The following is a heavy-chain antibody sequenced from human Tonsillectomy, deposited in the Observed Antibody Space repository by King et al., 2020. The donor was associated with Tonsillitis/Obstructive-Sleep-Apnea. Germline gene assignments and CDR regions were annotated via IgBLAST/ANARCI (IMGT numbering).Heavy chain of an antibody. Sequence: VQLQQWGAGLLKPSETLSLTCAVYGGSFSGYYWSWIRQPPGKGLEWIGEINHSGSTNYNPSLKSRVSISVDTSKNQFSLKLSSVTAADTAVYYCAGEVVITTGEYLQHWGQGTLVTVSS. D-gene: IGHD3-22*01. J-gene: IGHJ1*01. CDR2: INHSGST. CDR3: AGEVVITTGEYLQH. CDR1: GGSFSGYY. V-gene: IGHV4-34*01.